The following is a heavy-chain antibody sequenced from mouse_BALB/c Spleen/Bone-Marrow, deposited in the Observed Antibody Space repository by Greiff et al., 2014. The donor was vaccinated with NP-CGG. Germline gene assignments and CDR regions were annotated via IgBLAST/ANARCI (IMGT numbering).Heavy chain of an antibody. V-gene: IGHV1S29*02. D-gene: IGHD2-3*01. Sequence: VKLKQSGPELVKPGAPVKISCKASGYTFTDYNMHWVKQSHGKSLEWIGYIYPYNGGTGYNQKFKSKATLTVDNSSRTAYMEPRSLTSEYSAVYYCARLDGYYVAMDYWGQGTSVTVSS. J-gene: IGHJ4*01. CDR2: IYPYNGGT. CDR1: GYTFTDYN. CDR3: ARLDGYYVAMDY.